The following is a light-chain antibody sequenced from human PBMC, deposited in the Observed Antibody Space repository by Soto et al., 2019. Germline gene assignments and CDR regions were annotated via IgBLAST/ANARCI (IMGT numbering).Light chain of an antibody. J-gene: IGKJ4*01. CDR1: QNINTW. Sequence: DIPMTQSPSTLSASVGDRVTITCRASQNINTWLAWFQQKPGKAPNLLIYKASSLESGVPSRFSGSGSGTEFTLTISTLQPDDFATYYCQQYKSSPLTFGGGTKVEIK. CDR2: KAS. V-gene: IGKV1-5*03. CDR3: QQYKSSPLT.